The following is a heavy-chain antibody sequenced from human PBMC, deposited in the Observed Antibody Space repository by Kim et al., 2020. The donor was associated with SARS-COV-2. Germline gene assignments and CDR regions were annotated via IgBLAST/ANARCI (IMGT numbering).Heavy chain of an antibody. CDR3: ARSMHDYVWGSYRHPLGFDY. CDR1: GGSFSGYY. J-gene: IGHJ4*02. CDR2: INHSGST. Sequence: SETLSLTCAVYGGSFSGYYWSWIRQPPGKGLEWIGEINHSGSTNYNPSLKSRVTISVDTSKNQFSLKLSSVTAADTAVYYCARSMHDYVWGSYRHPLGFDYWGQGTLVTVSS. D-gene: IGHD3-16*02. V-gene: IGHV4-34*01.